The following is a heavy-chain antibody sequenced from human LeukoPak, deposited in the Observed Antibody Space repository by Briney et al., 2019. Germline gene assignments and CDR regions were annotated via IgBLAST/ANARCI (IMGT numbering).Heavy chain of an antibody. CDR1: GYTFTSYY. V-gene: IGHV1-46*01. CDR3: ARDRVVPAASGIDFDY. J-gene: IGHJ4*02. CDR2: INPSGGST. Sequence: ASVKVPCKASGYTFTSYYTHWVRQAPGQGLEWMGIINPSGGSTSYAQKFQGRVTMTRDMSTSTVYMELRSLRSDDTAVYYCARDRVVPAASGIDFDYWGQGTLVTVSS. D-gene: IGHD2-2*01.